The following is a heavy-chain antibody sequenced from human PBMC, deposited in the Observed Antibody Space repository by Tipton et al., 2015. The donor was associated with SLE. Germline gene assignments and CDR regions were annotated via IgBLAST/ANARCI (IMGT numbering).Heavy chain of an antibody. D-gene: IGHD5-12*01. Sequence: GLVKPSQTLSLTCAVSGDSVSKKRTAWNWIRQSPSRGLEWLGRTYYMSNWYTEYTLSLRSRLTINSDSSKNEVSLQLNSVTPEDTAVYYCARAEYSAYDVPQFDLWGQGSLVTVSS. V-gene: IGHV6-1*01. CDR1: GDSVSKKRTA. J-gene: IGHJ4*02. CDR2: TYYMSNWYT. CDR3: ARAEYSAYDVPQFDL.